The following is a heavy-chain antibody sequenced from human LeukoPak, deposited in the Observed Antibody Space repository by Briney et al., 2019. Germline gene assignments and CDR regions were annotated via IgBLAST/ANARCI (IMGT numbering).Heavy chain of an antibody. CDR3: ARGQGIAAAGTGVAFDI. CDR2: INHSGST. Sequence: SETLSLTCAVYGGSFSGYYWSWIRQPPGKGLEWIGEINHSGSTNYNPSLKSRVTISVDTSKNQFSLKLSSATAADTAVYYCARGQGIAAAGTGVAFDIWGQGTMVTVSS. D-gene: IGHD6-13*01. J-gene: IGHJ3*02. V-gene: IGHV4-34*01. CDR1: GGSFSGYY.